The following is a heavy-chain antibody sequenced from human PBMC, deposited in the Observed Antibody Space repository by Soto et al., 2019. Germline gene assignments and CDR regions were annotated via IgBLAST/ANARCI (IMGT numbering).Heavy chain of an antibody. Sequence: GGSLRLSCAASGFTFSSYWMHWVRQAPGKGLVWVSRINSDGSSTSYADSVKGRFTISRDNVKNTLYLQMNSLRAEDTAVYYCARDLLRTQLWFTGTFDYWGQGTLVTVSS. CDR3: ARDLLRTQLWFTGTFDY. D-gene: IGHD5-18*01. V-gene: IGHV3-74*01. J-gene: IGHJ4*02. CDR2: INSDGSST. CDR1: GFTFSSYW.